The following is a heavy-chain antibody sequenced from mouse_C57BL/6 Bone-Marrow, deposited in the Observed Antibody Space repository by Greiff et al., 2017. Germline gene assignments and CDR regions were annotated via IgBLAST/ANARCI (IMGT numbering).Heavy chain of an antibody. CDR2: IRNKANNHAT. D-gene: IGHD1-1*01. Sequence: EVQGVESGGGLVQPGGSMKLSCAASGFTFSDAWMDWVRQSPEKGLEWVAEIRNKANNHATYYAESVKGRFTISRDDSKSSVYLQMNSLRAEDTGIYYCTRSGDYYGSSYGYWGQGTTLTVSS. V-gene: IGHV6-6*01. J-gene: IGHJ2*01. CDR1: GFTFSDAW. CDR3: TRSGDYYGSSYGY.